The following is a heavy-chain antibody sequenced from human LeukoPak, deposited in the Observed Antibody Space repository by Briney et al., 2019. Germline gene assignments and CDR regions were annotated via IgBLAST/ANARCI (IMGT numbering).Heavy chain of an antibody. CDR2: IYSDNT. J-gene: IGHJ4*02. Sequence: PGGSLRLSCTVSGFTVSSNSMSWVRQAPGKGLERVSFIYSDNTHYSDSAKGRFTISRDNSKNTLYLQMNSLRAEDTAVYYCARHIRGFNYGYHFDYWGQGTLVTVSS. CDR1: GFTVSSNS. CDR3: ARHIRGFNYGYHFDY. D-gene: IGHD5-18*01. V-gene: IGHV3-53*01.